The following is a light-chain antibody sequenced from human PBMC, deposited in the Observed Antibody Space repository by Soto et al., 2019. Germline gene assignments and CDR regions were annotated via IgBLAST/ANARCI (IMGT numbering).Light chain of an antibody. Sequence: ETVMTQSPATLSVSPGERATLSCRASQSISSDLAWYQQKPGQAPRLLIYGASTTATGIPGRFSGSGSGREFTLTISSLQPEDFASYYCQQTYSTPLTFGGGTKVEIK. CDR3: QQTYSTPLT. CDR1: QSISSD. CDR2: GAS. J-gene: IGKJ4*01. V-gene: IGKV3-15*01.